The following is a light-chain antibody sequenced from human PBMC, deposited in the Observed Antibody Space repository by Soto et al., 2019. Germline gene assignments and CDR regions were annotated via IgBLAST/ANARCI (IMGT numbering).Light chain of an antibody. CDR3: QQTESYPST. V-gene: IGKV1-9*01. CDR1: QDFSSF. CDR2: AAS. Sequence: IQLTQSPSSLSASVGDRVTLTYRASQDFSSFLAWYQQKPGKAPKLLIFAASTLQSGVPSRFSGSGSGTDFTLTISSLQPEDFATYYCQQTESYPSTFGGGTKVDIK. J-gene: IGKJ4*01.